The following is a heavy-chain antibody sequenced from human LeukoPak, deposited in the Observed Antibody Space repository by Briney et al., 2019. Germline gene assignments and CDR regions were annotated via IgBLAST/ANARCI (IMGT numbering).Heavy chain of an antibody. CDR2: IYTSGST. CDR3: ARERISDYYDSSGYYPRIDYYYGMNV. Sequence: PSETLSLTCTVSGGSISSYYWSWIRQPAGKGLEWIGRIYTSGSTNYNPSLKGRVSISVDTSKNKFSLKLSSVTAADTAVYYCARERISDYYDSSGYYPRIDYYYGMNVWGQGTTVTVSS. D-gene: IGHD3-22*01. CDR1: GGSISSYY. V-gene: IGHV4-4*07. J-gene: IGHJ6*02.